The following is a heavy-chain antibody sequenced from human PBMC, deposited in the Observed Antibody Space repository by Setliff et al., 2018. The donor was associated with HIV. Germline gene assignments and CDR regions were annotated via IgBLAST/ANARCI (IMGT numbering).Heavy chain of an antibody. CDR3: AREWEGSYYYGSGTTYGMDV. CDR1: GFTFSDYY. D-gene: IGHD3-10*01. CDR2: ISSSSSYI. Sequence: GGSLRLSCAASGFTFSDYYMSWIRQAPGKGLEWVSSISSSSSYIYYADSVKGRFTISRDNAKNSLYLQMNSLRAEDTAVYYCAREWEGSYYYGSGTTYGMDVWGQGTTVTVSS. J-gene: IGHJ6*02. V-gene: IGHV3-11*06.